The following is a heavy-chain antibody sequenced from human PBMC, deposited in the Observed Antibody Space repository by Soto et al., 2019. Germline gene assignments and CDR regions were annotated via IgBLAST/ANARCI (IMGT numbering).Heavy chain of an antibody. CDR1: GYTFTSYA. V-gene: IGHV1-3*04. D-gene: IGHD3-10*01. Sequence: ASVKVSCKTSGYTFTSYAIHWVRRAPGQGLEWMGWISTGNGNTKYSQKFQGRVTITRDTSANTAYMDLSSLRSDDTAVYYCARADTPMDPFDYWGQGTLVTVSS. CDR2: ISTGNGNT. J-gene: IGHJ4*02. CDR3: ARADTPMDPFDY.